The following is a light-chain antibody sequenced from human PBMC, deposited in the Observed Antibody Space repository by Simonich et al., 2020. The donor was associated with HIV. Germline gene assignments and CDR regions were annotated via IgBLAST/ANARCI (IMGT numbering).Light chain of an antibody. V-gene: IGLV3-10*01. J-gene: IGLJ3*02. CDR3: YSTDSSGNHRV. Sequence: SYELTQPPSVSVSPGQTARITFSGNALPKKYAYCYHQKSGQAPVLVIYEDSKRPSGIPERFSGSSSGTMATLTISGAQVEDEADYYCYSTDSSGNHRVFGGGTKLTVL. CDR2: EDS. CDR1: ALPKKY.